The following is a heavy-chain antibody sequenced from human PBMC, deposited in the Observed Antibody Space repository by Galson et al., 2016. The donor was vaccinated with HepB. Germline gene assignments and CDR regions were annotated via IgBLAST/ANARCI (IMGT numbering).Heavy chain of an antibody. CDR2: IYYTGST. D-gene: IGHD3-10*01. J-gene: IGHJ6*03. Sequence: SETLSLTCNVSGVSISSYYWSWIRQPPGKGLEWIGYIYYTGSTDYNPSLKSRVTISVDTSKNQFSLNLLSMTTADTSVYYCARGGFTSHYSYYYMDVWGKGTTVTVPS. CDR1: GVSISSYY. CDR3: ARGGFTSHYSYYYMDV. V-gene: IGHV4-59*01.